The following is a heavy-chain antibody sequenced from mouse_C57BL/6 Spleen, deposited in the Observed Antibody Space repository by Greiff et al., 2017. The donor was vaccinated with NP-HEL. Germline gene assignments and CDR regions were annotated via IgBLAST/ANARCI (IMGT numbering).Heavy chain of an antibody. V-gene: IGHV1-42*01. CDR2: INPSTGGT. CDR1: GYSFTGYY. J-gene: IGHJ2*01. Sequence: VQLQQSGPELVKPGASVKISCKASGYSFTGYYMNWVKQSPEKSLEWIGEINPSTGGTTYNQKFKAKATLTVDKSSSTAYMQLKSLTSEDSAVYYGARSPYEYDVGGENYFDYWGQGTTLTVSS. D-gene: IGHD2-4*01. CDR3: ARSPYEYDVGGENYFDY.